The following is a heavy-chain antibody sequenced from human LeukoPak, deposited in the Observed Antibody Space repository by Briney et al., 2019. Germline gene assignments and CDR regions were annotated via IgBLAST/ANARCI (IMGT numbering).Heavy chain of an antibody. CDR1: GGSISSGGYY. D-gene: IGHD5-18*01. V-gene: IGHV4-31*03. CDR2: IYYRGST. Sequence: PSETLSLTCTVAGGSISSGGYYWSWIRQHRGKGLEWIGYIYYRGSTYYNPSLKSRVTISVDTSKNQFSLKLSSVTAADTAVYYCARDLTAMGHGFDYWGQGTLVTVSS. CDR3: ARDLTAMGHGFDY. J-gene: IGHJ4*02.